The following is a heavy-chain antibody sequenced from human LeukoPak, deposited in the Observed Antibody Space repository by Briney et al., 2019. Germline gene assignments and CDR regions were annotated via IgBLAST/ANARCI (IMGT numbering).Heavy chain of an antibody. CDR2: IQNRGNT. CDR3: ARDRPGTAVAGDAFDI. J-gene: IGHJ3*02. D-gene: IGHD6-19*01. CDR1: GGSISLYY. Sequence: SETLSLTCTVSGGSISLYYWSWIRQPPGKGLEWIGYIQNRGNTNYNPSLKSRVTISVDTSKNQFSLKVRSVTAADTAVYYCARDRPGTAVAGDAFDIWGQGTMVTVSS. V-gene: IGHV4-59*01.